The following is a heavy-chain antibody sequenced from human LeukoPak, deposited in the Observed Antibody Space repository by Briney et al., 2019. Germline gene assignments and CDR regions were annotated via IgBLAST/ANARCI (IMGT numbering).Heavy chain of an antibody. CDR1: GFTFSSYE. Sequence: GGSLRLSCAASGFTFSSYEMNWVRQAPGKGLEWVSYISSSGSTIYYADSVKGRFTISRHNAKNSLYLQMNSLRAEDTAVYYCARGALGLRLGELSLYFDYWGQGTLVTVSS. V-gene: IGHV3-48*03. D-gene: IGHD3-16*02. J-gene: IGHJ4*02. CDR3: ARGALGLRLGELSLYFDY. CDR2: ISSSGSTI.